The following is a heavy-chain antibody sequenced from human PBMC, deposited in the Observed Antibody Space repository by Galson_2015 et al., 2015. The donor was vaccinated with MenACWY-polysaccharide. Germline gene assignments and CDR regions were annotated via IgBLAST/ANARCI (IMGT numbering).Heavy chain of an antibody. V-gene: IGHV3-23*01. CDR3: AKPYYYDSSGYYFWAGNRPRGYYFDY. J-gene: IGHJ4*02. Sequence: SLRLSCAASGFTFSSYAMSWVRQAPGKGLEWVSAISGSGGSTYYADSVKGRFTISRDNSKNTLYLQMNCLRAEDTAVYYCAKPYYYDSSGYYFWAGNRPRGYYFDYWGQGTLVTVSS. CDR2: ISGSGGST. CDR1: GFTFSSYA. D-gene: IGHD3-22*01.